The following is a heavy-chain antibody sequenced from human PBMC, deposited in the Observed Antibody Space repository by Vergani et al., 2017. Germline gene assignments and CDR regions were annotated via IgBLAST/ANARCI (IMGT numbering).Heavy chain of an antibody. J-gene: IGHJ5*02. CDR2: INHSGST. CDR1: GGSFSGYY. CDR3: ARVRAYCGGDCYPS. V-gene: IGHV4-34*01. D-gene: IGHD2-21*02. Sequence: QVQLQQWGAGLLKPSETLSLTCAVYGGSFSGYYWSWIRQPPGKGLEWIGEINHSGSTNYNPSLKSRVTISVDKSKNQFSLKLSSVTAADTAVYYCARVRAYCGGDCYPSWGQGTLVTVSS.